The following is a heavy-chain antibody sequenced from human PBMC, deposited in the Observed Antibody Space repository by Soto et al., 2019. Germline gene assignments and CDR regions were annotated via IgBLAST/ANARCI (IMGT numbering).Heavy chain of an antibody. J-gene: IGHJ6*02. Sequence: GGSLRLSCAASGFTFSSYWMSWVRQAPGKGLEWVANIKQDGSEKYYVDSVKGRFTISRDNAKNSLYLQMNSLRAEDTAVYYCARVYYYDSSGYYPYGMDVWGQGTTVTVSS. V-gene: IGHV3-7*03. CDR2: IKQDGSEK. CDR1: GFTFSSYW. CDR3: ARVYYYDSSGYYPYGMDV. D-gene: IGHD3-22*01.